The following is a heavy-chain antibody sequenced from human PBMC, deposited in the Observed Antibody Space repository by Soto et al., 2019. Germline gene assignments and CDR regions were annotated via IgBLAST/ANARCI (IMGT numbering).Heavy chain of an antibody. J-gene: IGHJ4*02. CDR1: GYTFTSSW. Sequence: GESLKISCQGTGYTFTSSWIAWVRQMPGGDLELMGIIYPGDSDTKYSPSFQGRVTISADKSINTAFLQWGSLKTSDTAMYYCARQGEFCSGDNCYTDYWGQGTLVTVSS. V-gene: IGHV5-51*01. D-gene: IGHD2-15*01. CDR3: ARQGEFCSGDNCYTDY. CDR2: IYPGDSDT.